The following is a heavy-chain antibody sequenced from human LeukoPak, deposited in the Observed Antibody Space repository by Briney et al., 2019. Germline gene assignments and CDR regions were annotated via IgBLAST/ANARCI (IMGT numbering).Heavy chain of an antibody. CDR2: IKNSGNS. CDR1: GGSISSYY. V-gene: IGHV4-59*01. D-gene: IGHD3-3*01. CDR3: ARGRITIFGVITPHFDN. Sequence: SETLSLTCTVSGGSISSYYWSWIRQPPGKGLEWIGYIKNSGNSNFNPSLKSRVTISLDTSKNQFSLDLNSVTAADTAMYYCARGRITIFGVITPHFDNWGQGTLVTVSS. J-gene: IGHJ4*02.